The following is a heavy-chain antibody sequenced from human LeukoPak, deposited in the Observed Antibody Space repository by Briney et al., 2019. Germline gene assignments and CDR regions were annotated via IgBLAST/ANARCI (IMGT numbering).Heavy chain of an antibody. CDR2: IWFDVSNQ. V-gene: IGHV3-33*06. CDR1: GFTFSRYG. J-gene: IGHJ4*02. Sequence: GKSLRLSCAASGFTFSRYGIHWVRPAPGKGLEWVAVIWFDVSNQEYAESVKGRFTISRDNSKNTLHLQMTSLRVEDTAMYYCAKQGTFSSSSSWFLDSWGQGTLVTVSS. D-gene: IGHD6-13*01. CDR3: AKQGTFSSSSSWFLDS.